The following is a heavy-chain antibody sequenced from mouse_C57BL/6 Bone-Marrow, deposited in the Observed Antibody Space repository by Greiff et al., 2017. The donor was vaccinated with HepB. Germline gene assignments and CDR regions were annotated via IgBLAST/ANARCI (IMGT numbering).Heavy chain of an antibody. CDR3: ARHGEGYYYGSSPAWFAY. J-gene: IGHJ3*01. D-gene: IGHD1-1*01. Sequence: EVMLVESGGDLVKPGGSLKLSCAASGFTFSSYGMSWVRQTPDKRLEWVATISSGGSYTYYPDSVKGRFTISRDNAKNTLYLQMSSLKSEDTAMYYWARHGEGYYYGSSPAWFAYWGQGTLVTVSA. V-gene: IGHV5-6*01. CDR2: ISSGGSYT. CDR1: GFTFSSYG.